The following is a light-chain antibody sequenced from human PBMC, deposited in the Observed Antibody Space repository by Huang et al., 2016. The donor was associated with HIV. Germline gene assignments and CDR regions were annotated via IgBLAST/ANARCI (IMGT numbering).Light chain of an antibody. V-gene: IGKV2-30*02. Sequence: DVVMTQSPLSLPVTLGQPASISCRSSQSLELSDGNTYLNWFQQRPGQSPRRLIYKVSNRDSGVPDRFSGSGSGTDFTLKISRVEAEDVGIYYCMQCTHWPPTFGQGTKVEVK. J-gene: IGKJ1*01. CDR3: MQCTHWPPT. CDR1: QSLELSDGNTY. CDR2: KVS.